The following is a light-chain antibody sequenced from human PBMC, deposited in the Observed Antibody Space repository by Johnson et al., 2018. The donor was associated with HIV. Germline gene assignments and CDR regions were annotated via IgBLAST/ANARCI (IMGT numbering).Light chain of an antibody. V-gene: IGLV1-51*02. CDR3: GTWDSSLRTGF. CDR2: EDN. Sequence: QSILTQPPSVSAAPGQRVTISCSGGRSNIGNNYVSWYQQFPGAAPKLLIYEDNKRPSGIPGRFSGSKSGTSATLGITGLQTGDEADYYCGTWDSSLRTGFFGTGTKVTVL. J-gene: IGLJ1*01. CDR1: RSNIGNNY.